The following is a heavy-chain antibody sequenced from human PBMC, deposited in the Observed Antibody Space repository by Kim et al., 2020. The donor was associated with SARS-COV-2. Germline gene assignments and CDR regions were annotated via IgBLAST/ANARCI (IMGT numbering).Heavy chain of an antibody. CDR1: GFTFGDYS. CDR2: ISTAAYRGTT. CDR3: TRVLVGSWLSKYFD. Sequence: GGSLRLSCTASGFTFGDYSMSWVRQAPGKGLEWVAFISTAAYRGTTEYAASVKGRFTISRDDSKNIAFLQMNSLTTEDSAVYYCTRVLVGSWLSKYFD. V-gene: IGHV3-49*04. J-gene: IGHJ4*01. D-gene: IGHD6-13*01.